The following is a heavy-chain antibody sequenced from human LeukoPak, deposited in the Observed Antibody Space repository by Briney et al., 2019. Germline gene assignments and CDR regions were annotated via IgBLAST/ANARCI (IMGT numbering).Heavy chain of an antibody. J-gene: IGHJ2*01. CDR1: GITFSSYS. V-gene: IGHV3-48*01. Sequence: PGGSLRLSCGASGITFSSYSMNWVRQAPGKGLEWVSYISSSGSTKYYADSVKGRFTISRDNARNSLYLQMNSLRAEDTAIYYCAKDRTVGASYWYFDLWGRGTLVTVSS. D-gene: IGHD1-26*01. CDR2: ISSSGSTK. CDR3: AKDRTVGASYWYFDL.